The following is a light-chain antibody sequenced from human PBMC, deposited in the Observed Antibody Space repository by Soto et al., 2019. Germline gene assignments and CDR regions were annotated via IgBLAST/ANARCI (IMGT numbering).Light chain of an antibody. V-gene: IGKV1-9*01. J-gene: IGKJ5*01. CDR1: QGISSY. Sequence: DIQLTQSPSFLSASVGDRVTITCRASQGISSYLAWYQQKPGKAPKFVIYAASTLRGGVPSRFSGSGSGTEFTLTISSLQPEDFATYYCQGLNDYPITFGQGTRLEIK. CDR3: QGLNDYPIT. CDR2: AAS.